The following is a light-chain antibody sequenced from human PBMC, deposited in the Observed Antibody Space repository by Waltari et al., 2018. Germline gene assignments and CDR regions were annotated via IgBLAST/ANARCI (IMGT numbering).Light chain of an antibody. CDR2: DTS. J-gene: IGKJ4*01. CDR1: QSVTNY. V-gene: IGKV3-11*01. Sequence: DIVLTQSPAILSLSPGERASLSCRASQSVTNYLAWYQQKPGQAPRLLIYDTSNRATGIPARFSGSVFGTDFTLTIRSLEPEDFAVYYCQQRRDWPLPFGGGTKVEIK. CDR3: QQRRDWPLP.